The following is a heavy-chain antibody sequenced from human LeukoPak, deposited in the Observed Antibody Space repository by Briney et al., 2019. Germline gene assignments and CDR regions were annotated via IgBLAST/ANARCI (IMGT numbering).Heavy chain of an antibody. CDR2: IKPDGSVK. CDR1: GFTFSSYW. V-gene: IGHV3-7*01. Sequence: GGSLRLSCAASGFTFSSYWMSWVRQVPGKGLEWVANIKPDGSVKQYAQSVKGRFTISRDNTRNSLDLQMSSLRAEDTAVYYCASGSHCDFWGQGTLVTVSS. J-gene: IGHJ4*02. CDR3: ASGSHCDF.